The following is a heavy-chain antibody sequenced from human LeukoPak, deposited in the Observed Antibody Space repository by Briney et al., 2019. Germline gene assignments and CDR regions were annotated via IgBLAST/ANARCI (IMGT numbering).Heavy chain of an antibody. D-gene: IGHD4-17*01. CDR2: IYYSGST. J-gene: IGHJ3*02. CDR1: GGSISSGGYY. V-gene: IGHV4-31*03. Sequence: SQTLSLTCTVSGGSISSGGYYWSWIRQHPGTGLEWIAYIYYSGSTYYNPSLRSRVTISVDTSKNHFSLKLSSVTAADTAVYYCARAEATVTTYGFDIWGQGTMVTVSS. CDR3: ARAEATVTTYGFDI.